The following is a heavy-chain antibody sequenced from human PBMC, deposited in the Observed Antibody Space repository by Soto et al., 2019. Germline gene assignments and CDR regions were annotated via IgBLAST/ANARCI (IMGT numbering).Heavy chain of an antibody. V-gene: IGHV3-30*18. CDR2: ILYDGKKN. CDR3: AKDEVLVEVVARDYYGMDV. CDR1: GFTFSSYG. D-gene: IGHD2-15*01. Sequence: QVQLVESGGGVVQPGRSLRLSCAASGFTFSSYGMHWVRQAPGKGLEWVALILYDGKKNYYADSVKGGFTISRDNSKNTLYLQMNSLRAEDTAVYYCAKDEVLVEVVARDYYGMDVWGQGTTVTVSS. J-gene: IGHJ6*02.